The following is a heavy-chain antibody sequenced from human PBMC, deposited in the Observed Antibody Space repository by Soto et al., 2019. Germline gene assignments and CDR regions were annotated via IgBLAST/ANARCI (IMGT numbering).Heavy chain of an antibody. J-gene: IGHJ6*03. CDR3: ARESGGATATLDYYYFYMDV. CDR1: GGTFSSDA. CDR2: IIPIFGTA. D-gene: IGHD5-12*01. Sequence: SVKVACQASGGTFSSDAVGWVRQAQGQGLEWMGGIIPIFGTANYAQKFQGRVTITADESIRTVYMELSSLRSDDTAVYYCARESGGATATLDYYYFYMDVWGKGTTVTVSS. V-gene: IGHV1-69*13.